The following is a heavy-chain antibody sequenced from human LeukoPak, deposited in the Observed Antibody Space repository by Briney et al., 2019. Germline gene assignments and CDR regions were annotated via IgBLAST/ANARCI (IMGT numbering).Heavy chain of an antibody. J-gene: IGHJ4*02. CDR2: MNPNSGNT. Sequence: GASVKVSCKASGYTFTSYGINWVRQATGQGLEWMGWMNPNSGNTGYAQKFQGRVTMTRNTSISTAYMELSSLRSEDTAVYYCARGLPWELYTVDYWGQGTLVTVSS. CDR3: ARGLPWELYTVDY. D-gene: IGHD1-26*01. V-gene: IGHV1-8*01. CDR1: GYTFTSYG.